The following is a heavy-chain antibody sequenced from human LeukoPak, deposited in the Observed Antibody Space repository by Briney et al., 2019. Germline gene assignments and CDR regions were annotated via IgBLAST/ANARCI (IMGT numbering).Heavy chain of an antibody. Sequence: GGSLTLSCAVSGITLSNYGMSWVRQAPGKGLEWVAGISGSGGSTNYADSVKGRFTISRDNPKNSLFLQMNSLRAEDTAVYFCAKRGVVIRVILVGFHKEAYYFDSWGQGALVTVSS. D-gene: IGHD3-22*01. CDR1: GITLSNYG. CDR2: ISGSGGST. CDR3: AKRGVVIRVILVGFHKEAYYFDS. J-gene: IGHJ4*02. V-gene: IGHV3-23*01.